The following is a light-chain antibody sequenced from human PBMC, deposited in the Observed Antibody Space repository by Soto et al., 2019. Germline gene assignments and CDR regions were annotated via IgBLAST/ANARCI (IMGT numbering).Light chain of an antibody. J-gene: IGLJ1*01. Sequence: QSVLTQPRSVSGSPGLSVTISCTGTSSDVGGYNYVSWYQQHPGKAPKVMIYDVSERPSGVPDRFSGSKSGNTASLTISGLQAEDEADYYCCSYAGSPRYVFGTGTKLTVL. CDR1: SSDVGGYNY. CDR2: DVS. V-gene: IGLV2-11*01. CDR3: CSYAGSPRYV.